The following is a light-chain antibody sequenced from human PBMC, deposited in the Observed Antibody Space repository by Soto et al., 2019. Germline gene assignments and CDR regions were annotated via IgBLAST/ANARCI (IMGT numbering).Light chain of an antibody. CDR2: AAS. CDR3: QQYNSYSPT. Sequence: DIQMTQSPSSLSASVGNRVTITCRASQSISTYLNWYQKKPGKAPKLLIYAASSLQSGVPSRFSGSGSGTEFTLTISSLQPDDFATYYCQQYNSYSPTFGQGTKVDIK. J-gene: IGKJ1*01. V-gene: IGKV1-17*01. CDR1: QSISTY.